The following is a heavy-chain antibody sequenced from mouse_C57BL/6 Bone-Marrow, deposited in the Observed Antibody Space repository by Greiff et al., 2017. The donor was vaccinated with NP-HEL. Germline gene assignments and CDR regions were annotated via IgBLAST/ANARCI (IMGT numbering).Heavy chain of an antibody. J-gene: IGHJ1*03. Sequence: EVQLQQSGAELVKPGASVKLSCTASGFNIKDYYMHWVKQWTEQGLEWIGRIDPEGGETKYAPKFQGKATITADTSSNTAYLQLSSLTSEDTAVYYCASITTVVGGYFDVWGTGTTVTVSS. V-gene: IGHV14-2*01. CDR1: GFNIKDYY. CDR3: ASITTVVGGYFDV. CDR2: IDPEGGET. D-gene: IGHD1-1*01.